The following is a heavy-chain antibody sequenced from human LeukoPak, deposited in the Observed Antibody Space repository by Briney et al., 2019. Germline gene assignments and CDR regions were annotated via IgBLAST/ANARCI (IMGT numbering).Heavy chain of an antibody. D-gene: IGHD4-23*01. CDR2: IASDGSST. J-gene: IGHJ4*02. Sequence: GGSLRLSCAASGFTFGSYWMNWVRQAPGKGRGWVSRIASDGSSTTYADSVKGRFSIFRDNAKNTLYLQMNSLRVEDTAVYYCARGRPHGNDYWGQGTLVTVSS. CDR3: ARGRPHGNDY. V-gene: IGHV3-74*01. CDR1: GFTFGSYW.